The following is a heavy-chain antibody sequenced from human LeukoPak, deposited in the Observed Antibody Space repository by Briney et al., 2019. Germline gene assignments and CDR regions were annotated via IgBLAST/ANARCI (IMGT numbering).Heavy chain of an antibody. J-gene: IGHJ1*01. Sequence: GGSLRVSCAASGFTFSNAYMDWVRQAPGKGLQWVGRIRNKPHSYTTDYAASVKGRFTIASADSKKSLLLQINSLETEDTVVYYCTRVRHGDYFDPGGPGALVTVSS. CDR1: GFTFSNAY. D-gene: IGHD4-17*01. CDR2: IRNKPHSYTT. V-gene: IGHV3-72*01. CDR3: TRVRHGDYFDP.